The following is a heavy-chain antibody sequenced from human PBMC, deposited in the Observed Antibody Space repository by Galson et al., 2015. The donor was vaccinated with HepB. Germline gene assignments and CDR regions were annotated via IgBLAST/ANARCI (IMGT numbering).Heavy chain of an antibody. CDR3: ARDGQNFWSDYRSSYSYMDV. J-gene: IGHJ6*03. CDR2: ISHDENYR. V-gene: IGHV3-30-3*01. CDR1: GFTFPFYA. Sequence: YLRLSCADSGFTFPFYAMHWVRQAPGKGLEWVAGISHDENYRYYRDSVKDRFTISRDNSKNTLYLQMNSLRTEDTAVFYCARDGQNFWSDYRSSYSYMDVWGKGTTVTVSS. D-gene: IGHD3-3*01.